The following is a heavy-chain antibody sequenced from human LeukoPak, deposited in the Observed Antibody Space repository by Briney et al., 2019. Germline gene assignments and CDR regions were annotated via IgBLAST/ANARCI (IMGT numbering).Heavy chain of an antibody. CDR3: AREDFWSGYSGYGMDV. V-gene: IGHV3-74*01. J-gene: IGHJ6*02. D-gene: IGHD3-3*01. CDR2: LNIDGSST. CDR1: GFTFSSYW. Sequence: GGSLRLSCAASGFTFSSYWMHWVRQAPGKGLVWVSRLNIDGSSTSYADSVKGRFTISRDNAKDTLYLRMNSLRVEDTAVYYCAREDFWSGYSGYGMDVWGQGTTVTVSS.